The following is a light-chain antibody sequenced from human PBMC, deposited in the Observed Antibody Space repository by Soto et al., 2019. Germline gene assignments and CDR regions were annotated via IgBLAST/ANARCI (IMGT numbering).Light chain of an antibody. Sequence: GQKVTISCSGSSSNIGGNSVSWYQQLPGTAPKLLIYDDNKRPSGIPDRFSGSKSGTSATLGITGLQTGDEADYYCGSWDSSLSAYVFGTGTKVTVL. CDR2: DDN. CDR3: GSWDSSLSAYV. CDR1: SSNIGGNS. J-gene: IGLJ1*01. V-gene: IGLV1-51*01.